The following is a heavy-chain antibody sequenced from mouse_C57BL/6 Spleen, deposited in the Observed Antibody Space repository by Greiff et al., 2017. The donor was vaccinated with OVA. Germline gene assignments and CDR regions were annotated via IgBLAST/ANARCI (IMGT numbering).Heavy chain of an antibody. Sequence: QVQLQQSGAELVRPGASVKLSCKASGYTFTDYYINWVKQRPGQGLEWIARIYPGSGNTYYNEKFKGKATLTAEKSSSTAYMQLSSLTSEDSAVYFCARGSSGARFAYWGQGTLVTVSA. V-gene: IGHV1-76*01. CDR2: IYPGSGNT. CDR1: GYTFTDYY. J-gene: IGHJ3*01. CDR3: ARGSSGARFAY. D-gene: IGHD3-2*02.